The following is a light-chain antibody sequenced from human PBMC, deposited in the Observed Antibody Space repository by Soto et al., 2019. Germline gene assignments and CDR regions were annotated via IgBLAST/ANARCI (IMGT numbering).Light chain of an antibody. V-gene: IGLV1-44*01. CDR2: SDD. CDR1: NSNIGGNT. Sequence: QSVLTQPPSASGTPGQRVPISCSGSNSNIGGNTVNWYQQLPGTAPKLLIYSDDQRPSGVPDRFSGSKSGTSGSLAISGLQSEDEADYYCAAWDDSLNGVVFGGGTKLTVL. J-gene: IGLJ2*01. CDR3: AAWDDSLNGVV.